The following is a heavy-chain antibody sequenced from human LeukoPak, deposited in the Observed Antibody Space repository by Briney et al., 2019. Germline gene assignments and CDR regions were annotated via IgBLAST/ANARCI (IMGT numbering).Heavy chain of an antibody. Sequence: ASVKVSCKAPGYTFTSYGISWVRQAPGQGLEWMGWISAYNGNTNYAQKLQGRVTMTTDTSTSTAYMELRSLRSDDTAVYYCAKKPGGSYGYYFDYWGQGTLVTVSS. D-gene: IGHD1-26*01. CDR2: ISAYNGNT. J-gene: IGHJ4*02. CDR3: AKKPGGSYGYYFDY. CDR1: GYTFTSYG. V-gene: IGHV1-18*01.